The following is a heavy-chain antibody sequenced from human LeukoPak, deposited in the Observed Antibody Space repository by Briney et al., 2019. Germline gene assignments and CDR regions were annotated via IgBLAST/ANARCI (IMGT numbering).Heavy chain of an antibody. CDR2: IHSGGKT. CDR1: GFTFSSNY. D-gene: IGHD3-22*01. V-gene: IGHV3-53*01. Sequence: GGSLRLSCAPSGFTFSSNYMSWVRQAPGKGLEWVSFIHSGGKTYYADSVKGRFTISRDNSENTLYLQMNSLRAEDSAVYYCASNYYDSRTYFADWGQGTLVTVSS. J-gene: IGHJ4*02. CDR3: ASNYYDSRTYFAD.